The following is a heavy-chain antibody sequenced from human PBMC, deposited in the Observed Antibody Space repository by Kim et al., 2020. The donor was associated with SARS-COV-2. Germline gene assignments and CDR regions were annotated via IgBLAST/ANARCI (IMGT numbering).Heavy chain of an antibody. Sequence: TSYAQKFQGRVTMTRDTSTSTVYMELSSLRSEDTAVYYCARDLVGAPIDYWGQGTLVTVSS. CDR2: T. CDR3: ARDLVGAPIDY. J-gene: IGHJ4*02. D-gene: IGHD1-26*01. V-gene: IGHV1-46*01.